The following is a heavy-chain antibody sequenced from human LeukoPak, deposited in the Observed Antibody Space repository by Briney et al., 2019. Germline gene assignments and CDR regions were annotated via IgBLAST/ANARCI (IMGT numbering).Heavy chain of an antibody. D-gene: IGHD2-15*01. Sequence: GESLKISCKGSGYSFTSYWIGWVRQMPGEGLEWMGIIYPGDSDTRYSPSFQGQVTISADKSISTAYLQWSSLKASDTAMYYCARRGYCSGGSCYPGAFDIWGQGTMVTVSS. V-gene: IGHV5-51*01. J-gene: IGHJ3*02. CDR1: GYSFTSYW. CDR2: IYPGDSDT. CDR3: ARRGYCSGGSCYPGAFDI.